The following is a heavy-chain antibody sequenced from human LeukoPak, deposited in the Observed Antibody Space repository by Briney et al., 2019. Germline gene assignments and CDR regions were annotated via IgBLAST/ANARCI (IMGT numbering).Heavy chain of an antibody. D-gene: IGHD4-17*01. CDR1: GFTLSSNY. V-gene: IGHV3-53*01. Sequence: GGSLRLSCAASGFTLSSNYMSWVRQAPGKGLEWVSVIYSGGSTYYADSVKGRFTISRDNSKNTLYLQMNSLRAEDTAVYYCAKGPTATTLGYFDYWGQGTLVTVSS. CDR3: AKGPTATTLGYFDY. CDR2: IYSGGST. J-gene: IGHJ4*02.